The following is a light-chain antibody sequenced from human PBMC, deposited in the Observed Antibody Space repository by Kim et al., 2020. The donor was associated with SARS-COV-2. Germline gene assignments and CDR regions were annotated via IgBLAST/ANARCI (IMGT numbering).Light chain of an antibody. J-gene: IGLJ2*01. CDR1: RTLIGAYTY. Sequence: GQAITISSTGTRTLIGAYTYVSWDQQHPDKAPKRIMYDVNYRPSGVSTRFSGSKSGNTASLTISGIQTAEEADYYCTSNTGADTVVFGGGTQLTVL. CDR2: DVN. V-gene: IGLV2-14*03. CDR3: TSNTGADTVV.